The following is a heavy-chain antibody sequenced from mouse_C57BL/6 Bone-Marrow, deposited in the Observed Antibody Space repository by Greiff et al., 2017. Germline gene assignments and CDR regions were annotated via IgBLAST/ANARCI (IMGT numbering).Heavy chain of an antibody. CDR3: ARHVMVSPFDY. V-gene: IGHV5-2*01. D-gene: IGHD2-2*01. CDR1: EYAFPSHD. J-gene: IGHJ2*01. Sequence: EVKLMESGGGLVQPGESLKLSCESNEYAFPSHDMSWVRKTPEKRLELVAAINRDGGSTYYPDTMERRFIITRDNTKKTLYLQLSSLRSEETALYYGARHVMVSPFDYWGQGTTLTVSS. CDR2: INRDGGST.